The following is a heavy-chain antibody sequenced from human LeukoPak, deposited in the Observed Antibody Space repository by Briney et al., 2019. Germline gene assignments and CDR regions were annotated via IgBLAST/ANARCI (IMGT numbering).Heavy chain of an antibody. CDR3: ARGGGYCSSTSCPTFDP. Sequence: SETLSLTCTVSGGSISSYYWSWIRQPAGKGLEWIGRIYTSGSTNYNPSLKSRVTMSVDTSKNQFSLKLSSVTAADTAVYYRARGGGYCSSTSCPTFDPWGQGTLVTVSS. V-gene: IGHV4-4*07. CDR1: GGSISSYY. D-gene: IGHD2-2*01. J-gene: IGHJ5*02. CDR2: IYTSGST.